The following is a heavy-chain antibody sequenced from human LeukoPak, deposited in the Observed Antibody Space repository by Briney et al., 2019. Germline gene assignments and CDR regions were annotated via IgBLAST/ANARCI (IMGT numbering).Heavy chain of an antibody. CDR2: VDPEDGET. CDR1: GYTFTDYY. J-gene: IGHJ4*02. D-gene: IGHD1-26*01. CDR3: ATGNSGSYSFDY. Sequence: ASVKVSCKVSGYTFTDYYMHWVQQAPGKGREWMGLVDPEDGETIYAEKFQGRVTITADTSTDTAYMELSSLRSEDTAVYYCATGNSGSYSFDYWGQGTLVTVSS. V-gene: IGHV1-69-2*01.